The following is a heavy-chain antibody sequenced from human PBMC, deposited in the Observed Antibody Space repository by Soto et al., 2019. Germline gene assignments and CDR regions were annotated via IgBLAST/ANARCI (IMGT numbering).Heavy chain of an antibody. J-gene: IGHJ5*02. Sequence: PSETLSLTCAVSGASISDNCWSWVRQPPGKGLEWVGGIYYNGSATYNPSLKSRVTMSVDMSKNHLFLTLNSVTAADTAVYYCARSFYPWGQGTLVTVSS. CDR2: IYYNGSA. CDR1: GASISDNC. V-gene: IGHV4-59*01. CDR3: ARSFYP.